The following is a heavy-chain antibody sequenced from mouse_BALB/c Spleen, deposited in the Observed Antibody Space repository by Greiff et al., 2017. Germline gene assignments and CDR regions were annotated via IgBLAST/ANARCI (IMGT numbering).Heavy chain of an antibody. V-gene: IGHV5-4*02. CDR1: GFTFSDYY. Sequence: EVKLVESGGGLVKPGGSLKLSCAASGFTFSDYYMYWVRQTPEKRLEWVATISDGGSYTYYPDSVKGRFTISRDNAKNNLYLQMSSLKSEDTAMYYCARDLLFYDAPFAYWGQGTLVTVSA. CDR2: ISDGGSYT. J-gene: IGHJ3*01. D-gene: IGHD2-12*01. CDR3: ARDLLFYDAPFAY.